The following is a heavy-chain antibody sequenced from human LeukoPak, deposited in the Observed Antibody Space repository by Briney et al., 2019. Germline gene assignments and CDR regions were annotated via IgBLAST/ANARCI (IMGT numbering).Heavy chain of an antibody. D-gene: IGHD3-3*01. Sequence: GGSLRLSCAASGFTFSSYSMNWVRQAPGKGLEWVSSISSISSYIYYADSVKGRFTISRDNAKNSLYLQMNSLRAEDTAVYYCALTSYYDFWSGYYTAFDYWGQGTLVTVSS. V-gene: IGHV3-21*01. CDR1: GFTFSSYS. CDR3: ALTSYYDFWSGYYTAFDY. J-gene: IGHJ4*02. CDR2: ISSISSYI.